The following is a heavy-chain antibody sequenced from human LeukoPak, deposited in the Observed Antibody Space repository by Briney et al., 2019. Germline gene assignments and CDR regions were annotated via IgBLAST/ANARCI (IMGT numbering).Heavy chain of an antibody. D-gene: IGHD3-10*01. CDR2: IIPIFGTA. V-gene: IGHV1-69*13. CDR3: ARPRYGSGSYYNSGGFDP. J-gene: IGHJ5*02. CDR1: GYTFTSYA. Sequence: SVKVSCKASGYTFTSYAISWVRQAPGQGLEWMGGIIPIFGTANYAQKFQGRVTITADESTSTAYMELSSLRSEDTAVYYCARPRYGSGSYYNSGGFDPWGQGTLVTVSS.